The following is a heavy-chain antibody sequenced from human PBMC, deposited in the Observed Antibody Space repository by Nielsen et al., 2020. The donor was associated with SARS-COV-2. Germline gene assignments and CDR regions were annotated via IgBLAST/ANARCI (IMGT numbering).Heavy chain of an antibody. J-gene: IGHJ5*02. D-gene: IGHD2-21*01. Sequence: GGSLRLSCAASGFTFSSYIMYWVRQAPGKGQEWVANINPDGTEKNYVDSVKGRFTISRDNAKNSLSLQMSTLRVEDTAVYYCARVDSTRVFAILHWFDPWGQGTLVTVSS. CDR2: INPDGTEK. CDR1: GFTFSSYI. V-gene: IGHV3-7*03. CDR3: ARVDSTRVFAILHWFDP.